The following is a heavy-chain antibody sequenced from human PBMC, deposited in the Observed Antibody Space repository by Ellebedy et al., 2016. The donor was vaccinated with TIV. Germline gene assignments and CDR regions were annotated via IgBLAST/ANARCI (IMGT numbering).Heavy chain of an antibody. Sequence: SVKVSCKASGATFSGSAIGWVRQAPGLGLEWIGGIIAIFGTTKYAQKFQGRVTITADQLTTTSYMELSGLRFEDTAIYYCARHIGYSNGPSEYWGQGSLVTVSS. J-gene: IGHJ4*02. CDR3: ARHIGYSNGPSEY. V-gene: IGHV1-69*13. CDR2: IIAIFGTT. D-gene: IGHD6-19*01. CDR1: GATFSGSA.